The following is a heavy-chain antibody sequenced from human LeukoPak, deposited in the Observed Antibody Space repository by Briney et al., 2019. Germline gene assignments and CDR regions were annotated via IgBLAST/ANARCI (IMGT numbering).Heavy chain of an antibody. Sequence: SETLSLTCAVYGGSFTGYYWSWIRQPPGKGLEWIGEIIHSGTTSYNPSLKSRVTISLDTSKNQFSLKLSSVTAADTAVYYCARRGSSRIPGAMRRTFDIWGQGTMVTVSS. CDR3: ARRGSSRIPGAMRRTFDI. V-gene: IGHV4-34*12. CDR2: IIHSGTT. CDR1: GGSFTGYY. J-gene: IGHJ3*02. D-gene: IGHD2-2*01.